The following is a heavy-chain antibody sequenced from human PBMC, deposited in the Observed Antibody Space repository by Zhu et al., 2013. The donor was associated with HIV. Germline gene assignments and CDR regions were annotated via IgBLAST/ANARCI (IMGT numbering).Heavy chain of an antibody. CDR3: ASRYCSSTSCYNDY. J-gene: IGHJ4*02. Sequence: QVQLVQSGAEVKKPGSSVKVSCKASGGTFSSYTISWVRQAPGQGLEWMGRIIPILGIANYAQKFQGRVTITADKSTSTAYMELSSLRSEDTAVYYCASRYCSSTSCYNDYWGQGTLVTVSS. CDR2: IIPILGIA. V-gene: IGHV1-69*02. D-gene: IGHD2-2*02. CDR1: GGTFSSYT.